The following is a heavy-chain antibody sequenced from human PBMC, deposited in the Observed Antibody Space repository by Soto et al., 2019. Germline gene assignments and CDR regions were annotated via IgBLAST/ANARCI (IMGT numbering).Heavy chain of an antibody. D-gene: IGHD6-13*01. Sequence: ASVKVSCKASGYTFTRSGISWVRQAPGQGPEWMGWISSYNGDTNYAQTFQGRVTMTTDTSTSTAYMELRSLRSDDTAVYYCARSFGVAAAGPFDYWGQGTLVTVSS. J-gene: IGHJ4*02. CDR2: ISSYNGDT. CDR3: ARSFGVAAAGPFDY. CDR1: GYTFTRSG. V-gene: IGHV1-18*01.